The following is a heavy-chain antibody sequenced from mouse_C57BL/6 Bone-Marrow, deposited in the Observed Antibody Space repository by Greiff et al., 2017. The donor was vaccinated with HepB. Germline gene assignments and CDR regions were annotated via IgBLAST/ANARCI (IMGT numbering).Heavy chain of an antibody. V-gene: IGHV5-16*01. CDR1: GFTFSDYY. J-gene: IGHJ3*01. CDR2: INYDGSST. Sequence: EVQLVESEGGLVQPGSSMKLSCTASGFTFSDYYMAWVRQVPEKGLEWVANINYDGSSTYYLDSLKSRFIISRDNAKNILYLQMSSLKSEDTATYYCARGLFDGYYVAYWGQGTLVTVSA. D-gene: IGHD2-3*01. CDR3: ARGLFDGYYVAY.